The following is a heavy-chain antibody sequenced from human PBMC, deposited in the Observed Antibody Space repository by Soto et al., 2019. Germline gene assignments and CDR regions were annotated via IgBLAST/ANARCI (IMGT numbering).Heavy chain of an antibody. CDR1: GGSISSYY. CDR2: IYYSGST. J-gene: IGHJ4*02. V-gene: IGHV4-59*08. D-gene: IGHD5-18*01. Sequence: QVQLQESGPGLVKPSETLSLTCTVSGGSISSYYWSWIRQPPGKGLEWIGYIYYSGSTNYNPSLKSRVTISVDTSKNQFSLKLSSVTAADTAVYYCARSTPGYSYGTWGQGTLVTVSS. CDR3: ARSTPGYSYGT.